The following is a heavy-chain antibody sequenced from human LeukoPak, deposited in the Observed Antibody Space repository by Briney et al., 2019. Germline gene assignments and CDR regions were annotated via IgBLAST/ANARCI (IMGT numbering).Heavy chain of an antibody. CDR2: INHSGST. CDR1: GGSFSGYY. D-gene: IGHD6-13*01. V-gene: IGHV4-34*01. Sequence: SETLSLTCAVYGGSFSGYYWSWIRQPPGKGLEWIGEINHSGSTNYNPSLKSRVTISVDTSKNQFSLKLSSVTAADTAVYYCAGGIAAAGNRVWSYYYYYMDVWGKGTTVTVSS. J-gene: IGHJ6*03. CDR3: AGGIAAAGNRVWSYYYYYMDV.